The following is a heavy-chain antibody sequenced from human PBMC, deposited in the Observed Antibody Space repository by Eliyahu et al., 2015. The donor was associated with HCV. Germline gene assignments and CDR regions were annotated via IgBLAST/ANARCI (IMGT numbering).Heavy chain of an antibody. CDR2: IFHSGSI. J-gene: IGHJ2*01. CDR3: ARHRTDRWLQPLWHFDL. Sequence: QLQLQESGPGLVKPSETLPLTCTLSEGSIINSGAYWGWIRQTPRKGLEWIASIFHSGSIYYNPPFRSRVSMSVATSKTQISLELKSVTAADTAVYYCARHRTDRWLQPLWHFDLWGRGTLVSVSS. V-gene: IGHV4-39*01. D-gene: IGHD5-24*01. CDR1: EGSIINSGAY.